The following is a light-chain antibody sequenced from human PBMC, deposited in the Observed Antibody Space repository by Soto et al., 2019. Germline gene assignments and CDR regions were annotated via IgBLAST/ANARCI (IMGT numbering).Light chain of an antibody. V-gene: IGLV2-8*01. CDR1: SSDIGGYNF. CDR3: SSHRGSNNPFV. J-gene: IGLJ1*01. Sequence: QSALTQPPSASGSPGQSVAISCTGTSSDIGGYNFVSWYQQHPGKAPRLMIYEVTKRPSGVPDRFSGSKSGNTATLIVSGLQAEDEADYYCSSHRGSNNPFVFGTGTKLTVL. CDR2: EVT.